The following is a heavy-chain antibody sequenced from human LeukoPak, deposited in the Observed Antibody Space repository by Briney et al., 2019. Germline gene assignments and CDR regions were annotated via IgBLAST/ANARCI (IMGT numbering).Heavy chain of an antibody. J-gene: IGHJ6*02. D-gene: IGHD3-3*01. CDR1: GYTFTSYA. CDR2: INAGNGNT. Sequence: ASVKVSCKASGYTFTSYAMHWVRQAPGQRLEWMGWINAGNGNTKYSQKFQGRVTITRDTSASTAYMELSSLRSEDTAVYYCARDFGERYYYGMDVWGQGTTVTVSS. V-gene: IGHV1-3*01. CDR3: ARDFGERYYYGMDV.